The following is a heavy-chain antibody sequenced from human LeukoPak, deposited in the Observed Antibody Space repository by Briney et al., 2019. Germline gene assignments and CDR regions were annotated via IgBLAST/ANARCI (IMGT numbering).Heavy chain of an antibody. J-gene: IGHJ6*03. D-gene: IGHD2-15*01. Sequence: SETLSLTCTVSDGSISSYYWSWIRQPAGKGLEWIGRIYTSGSTNYNPSLKSRVTISVDTSKNQFSLKLSSVTAADTAVYYCARGIVVVAQLGFYFYYMDVWGKGTTVTISS. V-gene: IGHV4-4*07. CDR2: IYTSGST. CDR1: DGSISSYY. CDR3: ARGIVVVAQLGFYFYYMDV.